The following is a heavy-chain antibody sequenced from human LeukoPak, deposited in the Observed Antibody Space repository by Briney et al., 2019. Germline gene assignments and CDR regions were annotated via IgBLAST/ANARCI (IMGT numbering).Heavy chain of an antibody. CDR2: IKQDGSEK. CDR3: ARGTGWFGEVYYFDY. CDR1: GFTFSSYW. Sequence: GGSLRLSCAASGFTFSSYWMSWVRQAPGKGLEWVANIKQDGSEKYYVDSVKGRFTISRDNAKNSLYLQMNSLRAEDTAVYYCARGTGWFGEVYYFDYWGQGTLVTVSS. D-gene: IGHD3-10*01. J-gene: IGHJ4*02. V-gene: IGHV3-7*01.